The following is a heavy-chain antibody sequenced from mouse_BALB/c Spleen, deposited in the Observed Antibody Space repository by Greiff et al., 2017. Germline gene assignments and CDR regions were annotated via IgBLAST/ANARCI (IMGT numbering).Heavy chain of an antibody. CDR2: IDPYYGGT. CDR1: GYSFTGYN. Sequence: EVQLQQSGPELEKPGASVKISCKASGYSFTGYNMNWVKQSNGKSLEWIGNIDPYYGGTSYNQKFKGKATLNVDKSSSIAYMQLKSLTSEDSAVYYCARAPPLYGSSYYAMDYWGQGTSVTVSS. V-gene: IGHV1-39*01. CDR3: ARAPPLYGSSYYAMDY. D-gene: IGHD1-1*01. J-gene: IGHJ4*01.